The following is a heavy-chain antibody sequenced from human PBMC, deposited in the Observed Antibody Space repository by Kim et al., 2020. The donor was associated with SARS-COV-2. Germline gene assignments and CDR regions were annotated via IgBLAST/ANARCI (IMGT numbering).Heavy chain of an antibody. Sequence: GNNKYYPEPVKGRFTITRDNYKNTLYRKMNSLRAEDTAVYYCAKAEAYDYWGQGTLVTVAS. J-gene: IGHJ4*02. V-gene: IGHV3-30*02. CDR2: GNNK. CDR3: AKAEAYDY.